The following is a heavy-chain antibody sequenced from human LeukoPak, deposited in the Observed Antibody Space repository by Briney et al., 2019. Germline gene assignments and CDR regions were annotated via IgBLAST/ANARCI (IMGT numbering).Heavy chain of an antibody. CDR2: ISSSGSTI. J-gene: IGHJ4*02. CDR1: GFTLRDYY. D-gene: IGHD4-17*01. Sequence: GVSLSLSCAASGFTLRDYYMIWIRQAPGKGLEGVSYISSSGSTIYYADSVKGRFTISRDNAKNSLYLQMNSLRAEDTAVYYCARDRGVGSDYGDFDYWGQGTLVTVSS. CDR3: ARDRGVGSDYGDFDY. V-gene: IGHV3-11*04.